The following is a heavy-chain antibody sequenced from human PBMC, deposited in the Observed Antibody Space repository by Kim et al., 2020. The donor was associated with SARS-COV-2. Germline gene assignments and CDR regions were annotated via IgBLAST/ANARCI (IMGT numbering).Heavy chain of an antibody. D-gene: IGHD6-19*01. CDR1: GYTFTSYG. CDR2: ISAYNGNT. CDR3: ARGVAVAGMPVLYAFVI. J-gene: IGHJ3*02. Sequence: ASVKVSCKASGYTFTSYGISWVRQAPGQGLECMGWISAYNGNTNYAQKLQGRVTMTTDTSTSTAYMELRSLRSDDTAVYYCARGVAVAGMPVLYAFVIWGQGTMVTVSS. V-gene: IGHV1-18*01.